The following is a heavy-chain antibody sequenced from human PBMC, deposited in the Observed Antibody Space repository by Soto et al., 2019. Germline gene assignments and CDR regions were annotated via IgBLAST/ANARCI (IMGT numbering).Heavy chain of an antibody. CDR3: ITDMNY. V-gene: IGHV1-69*02. CDR1: RGSISSYT. D-gene: IGHD2-15*01. J-gene: IGHJ4*02. CDR2: IIPILGIA. Sequence: SRGSISSYTISWVRQAPGQGLEWMGRIIPILGIANYAPVKGRFTVSRDDSENTLYLQMNSLRTEDTAVYYCITDMNYWGQGTLVTVSS.